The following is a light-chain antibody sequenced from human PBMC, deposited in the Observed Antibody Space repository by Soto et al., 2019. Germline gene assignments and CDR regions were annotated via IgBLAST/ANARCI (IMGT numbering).Light chain of an antibody. CDR3: CSYAGSSTF. CDR2: EGS. CDR1: SIDVGSYNL. V-gene: IGLV2-23*03. Sequence: QSALTQPASVSGSPGQSITISCTGTSIDVGSYNLVSWYQQHPGKAPKLMIYEGSKRPSGVSNRFSGSKSGNTASLTISGLQAEDEADYYCCSYAGSSTFFGTGTKLTVL. J-gene: IGLJ1*01.